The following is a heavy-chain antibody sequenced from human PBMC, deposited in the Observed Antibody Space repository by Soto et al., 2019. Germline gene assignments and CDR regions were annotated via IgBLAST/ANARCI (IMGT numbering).Heavy chain of an antibody. CDR2: INPILSMS. J-gene: IGHJ4*02. CDR3: ASSYGSGYRAFDY. CDR1: GDTFTFYS. D-gene: IGHD3-10*01. V-gene: IGHV1-69*02. Sequence: QVQLVQSGAEVKRPGSSVKVSCKASGDTFTFYSINWVRQAPGLGLEWMGRINPILSMSNYAQRYQGRVTMTADKSTSTAYIERSSLRSEDTAIYYCASSYGSGYRAFDYWGQGALFTVSS.